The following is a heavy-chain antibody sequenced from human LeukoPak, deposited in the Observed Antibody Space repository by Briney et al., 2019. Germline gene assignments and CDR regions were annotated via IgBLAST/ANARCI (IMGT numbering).Heavy chain of an antibody. CDR2: ISSSSSTI. Sequence: GGSLRLSCAASGFTFSRDSMNWVRQAPGKGLEWVSYISSSSSTIYYADSVKGRFTISRDNAKNSLYLQMNSLRAEDTAVYYCASEYCSSTSCHMGGYWGQGILVTVSS. CDR3: ASEYCSSTSCHMGGY. CDR1: GFTFSRDS. D-gene: IGHD2-2*02. V-gene: IGHV3-48*01. J-gene: IGHJ4*02.